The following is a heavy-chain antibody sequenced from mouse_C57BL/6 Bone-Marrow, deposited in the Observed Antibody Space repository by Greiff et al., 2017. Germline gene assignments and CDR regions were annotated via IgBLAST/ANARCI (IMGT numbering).Heavy chain of an antibody. V-gene: IGHV1-64*01. Sequence: QVQLQQPGAELVKPGASVKLSCKASGYTFTSYWMHWVKQRPGQGLEWIGMIHPHSGSTNYNEKFKSKATLTVDKSSSTAYMQLSSLTSEDSAVYYCARPHYYGSSLDYWGQGTTLTVSS. CDR3: ARPHYYGSSLDY. CDR2: IHPHSGST. D-gene: IGHD1-1*01. CDR1: GYTFTSYW. J-gene: IGHJ2*01.